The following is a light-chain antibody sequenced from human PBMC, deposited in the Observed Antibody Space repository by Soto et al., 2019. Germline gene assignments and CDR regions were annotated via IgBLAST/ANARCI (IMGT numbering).Light chain of an antibody. CDR1: SSDVGANIF. CDR2: TVS. V-gene: IGLV2-14*01. J-gene: IGLJ1*01. CDR3: SSFTTDSTYV. Sequence: QSVLTQPASVSGSPGQSITISCTGTSSDVGANIFVSWYQQHPGKVPKLMIYTVSSRPSGASQRFSGSKSGNTASLTISGLQAEDEADYYCSSFTTDSTYVFGTGTKVTVL.